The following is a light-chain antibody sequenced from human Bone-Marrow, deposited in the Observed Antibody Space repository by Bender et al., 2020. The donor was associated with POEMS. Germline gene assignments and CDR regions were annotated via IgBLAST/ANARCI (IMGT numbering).Light chain of an antibody. CDR1: SSDIGGYNR. V-gene: IGLV2-14*02. CDR3: SSYTSSDSVL. J-gene: IGLJ2*01. CDR2: EVT. Sequence: QSALTQPASVSGSPGQSITISCTGTSSDIGGYNRVSWYQQHPGKAPKLIIYEVTKRPSGVPDRLSGSKSGNTASLTVSGLQADDEADYFCSSYTSSDSVLFGGGTKLTVL.